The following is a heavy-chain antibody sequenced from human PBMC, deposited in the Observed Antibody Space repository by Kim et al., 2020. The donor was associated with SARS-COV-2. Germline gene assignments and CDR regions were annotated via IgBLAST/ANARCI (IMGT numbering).Heavy chain of an antibody. CDR3: ARGYCSSTSCNWFDP. D-gene: IGHD2-2*01. Sequence: QKFQGRVTMTRDTSTSTVYMELSSLRSEDTAVYYCARGYCSSTSCNWFDPWGQGTLVTVSS. J-gene: IGHJ5*02. V-gene: IGHV1-46*01.